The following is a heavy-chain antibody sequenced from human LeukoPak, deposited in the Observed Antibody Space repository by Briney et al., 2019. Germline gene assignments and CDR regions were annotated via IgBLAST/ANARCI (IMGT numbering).Heavy chain of an antibody. CDR2: IYGDGNST. V-gene: IGHV3-74*01. J-gene: IGHJ4*02. Sequence: PGGSLRLSCAASGFTFSNYWMHWVRQAPGKGLVWVSRIYGDGNSTSYADSVKGRFTISRDNAKNSVYLQMSSLRAEDTAVYYCAKDTWIVVAATSVLDYWGQGTLVTVSS. CDR3: AKDTWIVVAATSVLDY. CDR1: GFTFSNYW. D-gene: IGHD2-15*01.